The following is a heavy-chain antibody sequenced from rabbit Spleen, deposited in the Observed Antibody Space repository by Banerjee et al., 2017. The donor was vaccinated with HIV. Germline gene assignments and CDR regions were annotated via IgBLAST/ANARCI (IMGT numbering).Heavy chain of an antibody. V-gene: IGHV1S43*01. J-gene: IGHJ3*01. CDR1: GFSLSSDYY. Sequence: QEQLEESGGDLVQPEGSLTLTCKASGFSLSSDYYICWVRQAPGKGLEWIGIIYGAKGSTDYASWVNGRFTISSDNAQSTVDLKMTSLTAADTATYFCARAIVPWLGLTRLDLWGPGTLVTVS. CDR3: ARAIVPWLGLTRLDL. D-gene: IGHD4-1*01. CDR2: IYGAKGST.